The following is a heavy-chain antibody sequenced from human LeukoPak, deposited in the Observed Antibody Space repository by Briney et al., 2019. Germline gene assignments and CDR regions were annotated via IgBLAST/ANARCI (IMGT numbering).Heavy chain of an antibody. CDR1: GFTFSSYS. V-gene: IGHV3-23*01. J-gene: IGHJ4*02. D-gene: IGHD6-19*01. Sequence: GGSLRLSCAASGFTFSSYSMSWLRQAPGKGLEWVSGIRGSGGMTHDPDYVKGPFTISRDKSRNTVCLQMNSPRADDTAVYYCAKARSSGWPFDYWGQGTLVTVSS. CDR3: AKARSSGWPFDY. CDR2: IRGSGGMT.